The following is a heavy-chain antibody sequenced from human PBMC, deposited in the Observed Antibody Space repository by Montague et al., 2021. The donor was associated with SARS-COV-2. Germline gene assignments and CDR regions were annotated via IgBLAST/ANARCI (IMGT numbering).Heavy chain of an antibody. CDR3: ARLRDGVVPSPILGIGPYFTYYYMDV. Sequence: SETLSLTCAVHGGSFSGYYWNWIRQPPGKGLEWIGEINHGGNTNYNPSLKNRLTISVETSKNQFSLKLTSVAATDTAVYYCARLRDGVVPSPILGIGPYFTYYYMDVWGKGTTVTVSS. CDR2: INHGGNT. J-gene: IGHJ6*03. D-gene: IGHD2-15*01. V-gene: IGHV4-34*01. CDR1: GGSFSGYY.